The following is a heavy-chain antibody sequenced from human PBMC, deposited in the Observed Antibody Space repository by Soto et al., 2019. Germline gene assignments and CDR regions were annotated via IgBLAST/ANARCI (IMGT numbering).Heavy chain of an antibody. V-gene: IGHV4-39*01. J-gene: IGHJ4*02. D-gene: IGHD2-21*02. CDR3: ARQRTSVVTKAYFDV. CDR2: IYYSRST. Sequence: SETLSLTCTVTGDSISSRIYYWRWILQPPGKGLEWIGSIYYSRSTYNNPSLMSRVSMSIDTSKDQFSLKLKSVTAADTALYFCARQRTSVVTKAYFDVWGPGSLVTVSS. CDR1: GDSISSRIYY.